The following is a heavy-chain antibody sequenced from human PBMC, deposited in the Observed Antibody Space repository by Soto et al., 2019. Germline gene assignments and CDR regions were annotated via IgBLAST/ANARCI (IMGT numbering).Heavy chain of an antibody. CDR3: VRSPGWYKIDS. J-gene: IGHJ4*02. CDR1: GDSFISNWW. Sequence: QLQLQESGPGLVKPSGTLSLTCAVSGDSFISNWWWGWVRQSPGKGVEWIADMLHSGNTNYSPSLESLVTLAVDKSKNQFSLKMNSMTAADTAVDCWVRSPGWYKIDSWGQGILVTVSS. D-gene: IGHD6-19*01. CDR2: MLHSGNT. V-gene: IGHV4-4*01.